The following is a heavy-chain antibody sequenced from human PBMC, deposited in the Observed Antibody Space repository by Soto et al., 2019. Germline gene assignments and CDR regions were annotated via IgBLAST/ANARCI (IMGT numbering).Heavy chain of an antibody. CDR2: IRTTSTII. V-gene: IGHV3-48*02. J-gene: IGHJ5*02. D-gene: IGHD6-19*01. CDR1: GFAFSDYS. Sequence: VQLVESGGGLVKPGGSLRPSCAASGFAFSDYSMNWVRQAPGKGLEWVSFIRTTSTIIYYAASVKGRFTISRDDAKNSLYLQMNSLRDEDTAVYYCAREGFSSGWRFDPWGQGTLVTVSS. CDR3: AREGFSSGWRFDP.